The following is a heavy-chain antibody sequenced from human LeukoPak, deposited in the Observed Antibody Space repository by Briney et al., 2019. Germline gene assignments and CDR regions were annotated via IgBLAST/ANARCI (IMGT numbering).Heavy chain of an antibody. CDR1: GYSFTSYW. D-gene: IGHD6-13*01. CDR2: IYPGDSDT. J-gene: IGHJ4*02. Sequence: GESLEISCKGSGYSFTSYWIGWVRQMPGKGLEWMGIIYPGDSDTRYSPSFQGQVTISADKSISTAYLQWSSLKASDTAMYYCARHVVSSSSWCNFDYWGQGTLVTVSS. V-gene: IGHV5-51*01. CDR3: ARHVVSSSSWCNFDY.